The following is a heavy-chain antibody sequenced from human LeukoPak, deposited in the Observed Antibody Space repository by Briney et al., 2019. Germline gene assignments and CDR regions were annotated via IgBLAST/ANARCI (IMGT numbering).Heavy chain of an antibody. CDR2: IYHSGST. D-gene: IGHD1-26*01. J-gene: IGHJ4*02. CDR1: GGSISSGGYY. CDR3: ARIHRGSYPHDY. V-gene: IGHV4-30-2*01. Sequence: SETLSLTCTVSGGSISSGGYYWSWIRQPPGKGLEWIGYIYHSGSTYYNPSLKSRVTISVDRSKNQFSLKLSSVTAADTAVYYCARIHRGSYPHDYWGQGTLVTVSS.